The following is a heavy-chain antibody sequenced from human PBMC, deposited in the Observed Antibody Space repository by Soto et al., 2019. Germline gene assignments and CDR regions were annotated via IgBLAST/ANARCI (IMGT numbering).Heavy chain of an antibody. CDR2: ISAYNGNT. V-gene: IGHV1-18*01. D-gene: IGHD2-2*01. CDR3: ARERYWSSTSCYEGDFDY. J-gene: IGHJ4*02. Sequence: QVQLVQSGAEVKKPGASVKVSCKASGYTFTSYGITWVRQAPGQGLEWMGGISAYNGNTNYAPKLQGRVTMTTDTSTSTAYMELRSLRSDDTAVYYCARERYWSSTSCYEGDFDYWGQGTLVTVSS. CDR1: GYTFTSYG.